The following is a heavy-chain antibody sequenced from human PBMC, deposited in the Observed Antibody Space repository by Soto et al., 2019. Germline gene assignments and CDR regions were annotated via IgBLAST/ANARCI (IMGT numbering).Heavy chain of an antibody. CDR1: GYSISSGYY. D-gene: IGHD3-22*01. V-gene: IGHV4-38-2*02. Sequence: SETLSLTCAVSGYSISSGYYWGWIRQPPGKGLEWIGSIYHSGSTYYNPSLKSRVTISVDTSKNQFSLKLSSVTAADTAVYYCARDTTARNRDYDSSGYLFDYWGQGTLVTVSS. CDR3: ARDTTARNRDYDSSGYLFDY. CDR2: IYHSGST. J-gene: IGHJ4*02.